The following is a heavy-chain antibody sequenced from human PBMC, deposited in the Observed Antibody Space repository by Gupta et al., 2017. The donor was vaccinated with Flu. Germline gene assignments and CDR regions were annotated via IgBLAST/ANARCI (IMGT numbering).Heavy chain of an antibody. J-gene: IGHJ4*02. D-gene: IGHD1-26*01. CDR1: W. CDR3: ARQWVPMN. Sequence: WMSWVRQAPGKGLEWVANINQDGSEKNYVDSVKGRFTISRDNAKNSLYLQMNSLRAEDTAVYYCARQWVPMNWGQGTLVTVSS. V-gene: IGHV3-7*01. CDR2: INQDGSEK.